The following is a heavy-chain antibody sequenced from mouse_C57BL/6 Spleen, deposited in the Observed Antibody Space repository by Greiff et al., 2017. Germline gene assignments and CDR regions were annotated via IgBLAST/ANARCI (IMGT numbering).Heavy chain of an antibody. V-gene: IGHV1-55*01. D-gene: IGHD4-1*01. CDR1: GYTFTSYW. CDR3: ARTPANWDVGGFAY. J-gene: IGHJ3*01. Sequence: VKLQQPGAELVKPGASVKMSCKASGYTFTSYWITWVKQRPGQGLEWIGDIYPGSGSTNYNEKFKSKATLTVDTASSTAYMQLSSLTSEDSAVYYCARTPANWDVGGFAYWGQGTLVTVSA. CDR2: IYPGSGST.